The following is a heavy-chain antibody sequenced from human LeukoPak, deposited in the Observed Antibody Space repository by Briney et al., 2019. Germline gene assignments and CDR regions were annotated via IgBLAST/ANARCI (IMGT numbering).Heavy chain of an antibody. J-gene: IGHJ6*03. CDR1: GGSISSSSYY. V-gene: IGHV4-39*07. CDR3: ARVSGYRTYYYYYYMDV. CDR2: IYYSGST. D-gene: IGHD3-22*01. Sequence: SETLSLTCTVSGGSISSSSYYWGWIRQPPGKGLEWIGRIYYSGSTYYNPSLKSRVTISVDTSKNQFSLKLSSVTAADTAVYYCARVSGYRTYYYYYYMDVWGKGTTVAISS.